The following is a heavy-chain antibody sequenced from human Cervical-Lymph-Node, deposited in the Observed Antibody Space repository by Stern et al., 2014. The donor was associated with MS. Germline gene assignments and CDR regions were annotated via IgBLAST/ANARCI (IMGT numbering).Heavy chain of an antibody. CDR3: ARDRANSIFGVATYYGVDV. D-gene: IGHD3-3*01. CDR1: GGSISSVRHY. J-gene: IGHJ6*02. V-gene: IGHV4-31*03. Sequence: QLQLQESGPGLVKPSQTLSLTCSVSGGSISSVRHYWSWIRQRPGKGLEWVGDLYHSGSTDYNAFLKRRVTLSIDTTTKKFSSRLRSVTAADAAVYYCARDRANSIFGVATYYGVDVWGPGTTVTVSS. CDR2: LYHSGST.